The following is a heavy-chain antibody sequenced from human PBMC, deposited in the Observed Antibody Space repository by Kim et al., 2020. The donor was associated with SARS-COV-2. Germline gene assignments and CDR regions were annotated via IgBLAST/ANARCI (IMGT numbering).Heavy chain of an antibody. V-gene: IGHV4-59*13. Sequence: SETLSLTCTVSGGSISSYYWSWIRQPPGKGLEWIGYIYYSGSTNYNPSLKSRVTISVDTSKNQFSLKLSSVTAADTAVYYCARTTVLLWFGELFGFDPWG. D-gene: IGHD3-10*01. CDR1: GGSISSYY. J-gene: IGHJ5*02. CDR2: IYYSGST. CDR3: ARTTVLLWFGELFGFDP.